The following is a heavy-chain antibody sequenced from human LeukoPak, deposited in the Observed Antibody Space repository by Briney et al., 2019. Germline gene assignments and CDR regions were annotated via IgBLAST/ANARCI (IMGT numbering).Heavy chain of an antibody. V-gene: IGHV4-59*01. CDR3: TRGLSITSCYDN. Sequence: SETLSLTCTVSGGSISSYYWNWIRQPPGKGLEWIGCIYYSGSTNYNPSLKSRVTISVDTSKNQFSLKLSSVTAADTAVYYCTRGLSITSCYDNWGQGTLVTVSS. D-gene: IGHD2-2*01. J-gene: IGHJ4*02. CDR1: GGSISSYY. CDR2: IYYSGST.